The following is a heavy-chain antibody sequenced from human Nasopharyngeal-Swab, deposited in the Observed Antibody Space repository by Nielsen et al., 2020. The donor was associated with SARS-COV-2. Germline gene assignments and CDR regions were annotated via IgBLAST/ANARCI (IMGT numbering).Heavy chain of an antibody. Sequence: SQTLSLTCAISGDSVSSNNVGWHWIRQSPSRGLEWLGRTYYGSKWYNHYAPSVKSRVTIKPDTSKNQFSLQMDSVTPEDSAVYYCARGFLQTCFDYWGQGTLVTVSS. CDR1: GDSVSSNNVG. CDR2: TYYGSKWYN. CDR3: ARGFLQTCFDY. J-gene: IGHJ4*02. V-gene: IGHV6-1*01.